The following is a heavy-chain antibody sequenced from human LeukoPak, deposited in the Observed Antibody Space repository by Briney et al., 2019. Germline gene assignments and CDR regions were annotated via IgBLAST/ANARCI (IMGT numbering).Heavy chain of an antibody. Sequence: GGSLRLSCAASGFTFSSFWMHWVRQAPGKGLVWVSRINSDGSSTSYADSVKGRFTISRDNSKNTLYLQMNSLRAEDTAVYYCATGPIAAAQGQHWGQGTLVTVSS. CDR2: INSDGSST. V-gene: IGHV3-74*01. CDR3: ATGPIAAAQGQH. CDR1: GFTFSSFW. J-gene: IGHJ1*01. D-gene: IGHD6-13*01.